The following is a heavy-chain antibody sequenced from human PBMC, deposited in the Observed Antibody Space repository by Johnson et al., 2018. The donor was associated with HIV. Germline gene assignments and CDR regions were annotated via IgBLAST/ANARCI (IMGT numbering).Heavy chain of an antibody. V-gene: IGHV3-53*01. CDR1: GFTVSSNY. CDR3: ARDSVILVVDGFDI. Sequence: VQLVESGGGLIQPGGSLRLSCAASGFTVSSNYMSWVRQAPGKGLEWVSVIYSGGSTYYADSVKGRFTISRDNSKNTLYLQMNSLRAEDTAVYYCARDSVILVVDGFDIWGQGTMVTVSS. CDR2: IYSGGST. D-gene: IGHD2-15*01. J-gene: IGHJ3*02.